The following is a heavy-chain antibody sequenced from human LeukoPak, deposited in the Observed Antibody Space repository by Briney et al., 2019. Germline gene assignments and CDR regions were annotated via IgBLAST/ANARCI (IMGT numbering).Heavy chain of an antibody. CDR3: ARDAKSRRRRWFGELSVDYSYYMDV. Sequence: GSLRLSCAASGFTFSSYWMSWVRQAPGKGLEWVANIKQDGSEKYYVDSVKGRFTISRDNAKNSLYLQMNSLRAEDTAVYYCARDAKSRRRRWFGELSVDYSYYMDVWGKGTTVTVSS. J-gene: IGHJ6*03. CDR1: GFTFSSYW. CDR2: IKQDGSEK. D-gene: IGHD3-10*01. V-gene: IGHV3-7*01.